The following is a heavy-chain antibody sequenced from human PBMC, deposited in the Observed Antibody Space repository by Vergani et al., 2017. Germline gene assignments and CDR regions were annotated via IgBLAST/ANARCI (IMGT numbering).Heavy chain of an antibody. J-gene: IGHJ4*02. Sequence: EVQLVESGGGLVQPGRSLRLSCTASGFTFGDYAMSWFRQAPGKGLEWVGFIRSKTYGGTTEYAASVKGRFTISRDDSKSIAYLQMNSLKTEDTAVYYCTRVPGYYYDSKSGFDYWGQGTLVTVSS. CDR1: GFTFGDYA. CDR2: IRSKTYGGTT. V-gene: IGHV3-49*03. D-gene: IGHD3-22*01. CDR3: TRVPGYYYDSKSGFDY.